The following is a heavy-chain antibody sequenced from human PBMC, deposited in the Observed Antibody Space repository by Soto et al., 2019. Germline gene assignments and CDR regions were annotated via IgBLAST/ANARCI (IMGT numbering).Heavy chain of an antibody. CDR2: ISAYNGNT. CDR3: ARVSGYYYDSSGITPDAFDI. D-gene: IGHD3-22*01. V-gene: IGHV1-18*01. J-gene: IGHJ3*02. CDR1: GYTFTSYG. Sequence: ASVKVSFKASGYTFTSYGISWVRQAPGQGLEWMGWISAYNGNTNYAQKLQGRVTMTTDTSTSTAYMELRSLRSDDTAVYYCARVSGYYYDSSGITPDAFDIWGQGTMVTVSS.